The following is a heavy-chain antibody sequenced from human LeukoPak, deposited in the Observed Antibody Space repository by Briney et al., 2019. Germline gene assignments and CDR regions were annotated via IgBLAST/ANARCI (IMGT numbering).Heavy chain of an antibody. CDR1: GGTFSSYA. CDR3: LRYCSSISCSS. CDR2: INPKNGDT. D-gene: IGHD2-2*01. J-gene: IGHJ4*02. Sequence: GSSVKVSCKASGGTFSSYAISWVRQAPGPGLEWMGYINPKNGDTNYAQKFRGRVTLTRDTSINSAYMELSRLRSDDTAIYYCLRYCSSISCSSWGQGTLVTAS. V-gene: IGHV1-2*02.